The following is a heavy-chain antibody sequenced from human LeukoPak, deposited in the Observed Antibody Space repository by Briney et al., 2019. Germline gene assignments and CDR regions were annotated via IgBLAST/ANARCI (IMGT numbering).Heavy chain of an antibody. D-gene: IGHD1-1*01. CDR2: INHSGRT. CDR3: ARDPCTTINCPLRF. J-gene: IGHJ4*02. V-gene: IGHV4-34*01. CDR1: SGSVSGGY. Sequence: PSETLALTCVVSSGSVSGGYCVWIRQSPGKGLEWIGEINHSGRTDYKPSLESRVTISLDKSTGQFSLKLRSVTAADSGVYFRARDPCTTINCPLRFWGPGTLVTVSS.